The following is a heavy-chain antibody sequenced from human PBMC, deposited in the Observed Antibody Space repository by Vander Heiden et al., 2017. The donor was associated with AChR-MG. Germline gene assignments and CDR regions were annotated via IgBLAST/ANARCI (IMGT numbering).Heavy chain of an antibody. CDR3: ARGVGGWLIYYYGMDV. D-gene: IGHD3-22*01. V-gene: IGHV4-34*01. Sequence: QVQLQQWGAGLFKPSETLSLTCHVYCASFGGYYWSWIRQPPGKGLEWIGEINHSGSTNYNPSLKSRVTISVDTSKNQFSLKLSSVTAADTAVYYCARGVGGWLIYYYGMDVWGQGTTVTVSS. CDR2: INHSGST. J-gene: IGHJ6*02. CDR1: CASFGGYY.